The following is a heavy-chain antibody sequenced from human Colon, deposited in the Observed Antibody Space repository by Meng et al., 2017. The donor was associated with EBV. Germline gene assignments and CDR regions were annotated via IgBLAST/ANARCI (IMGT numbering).Heavy chain of an antibody. V-gene: IGHV4-4*02. D-gene: IGHD4-23*01. CDR1: GGSIGRGDW. Sequence: QVQLQESGPGPVKPSEXLSLTCAVSGGSIGRGDWWSWVRQPPGKGLEWIGGFNHTGGINYNAALKSRVTISVDTSKNQFSLRLSSLTAADTAIYYCARGKGGNSPYWGQGTLVTVSS. J-gene: IGHJ4*02. CDR2: FNHTGGI. CDR3: ARGKGGNSPY.